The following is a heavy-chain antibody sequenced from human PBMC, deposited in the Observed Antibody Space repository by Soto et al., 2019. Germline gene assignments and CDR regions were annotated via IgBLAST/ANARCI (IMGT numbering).Heavy chain of an antibody. V-gene: IGHV4-34*01. J-gene: IGHJ6*02. CDR3: ARLDYSNFGPKYYYYYGMDV. CDR2: INHSGST. CDR1: GGSFSGYY. D-gene: IGHD4-4*01. Sequence: SETLSLTCAVYGGSFSGYYWSWIRQPPGKGLEWIGEINHSGSTNYNPSLKSRVTISVDTSKNQFSLKLSSVTAADTAVYYCARLDYSNFGPKYYYYYGMDVWGQGTTVTVSS.